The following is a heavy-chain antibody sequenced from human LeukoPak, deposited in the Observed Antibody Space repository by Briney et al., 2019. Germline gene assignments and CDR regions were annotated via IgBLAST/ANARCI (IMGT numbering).Heavy chain of an antibody. CDR3: ARDSFQTGIAAPGPV. J-gene: IGHJ6*04. CDR2: ISTYNGDT. CDR1: GYTFTSYG. D-gene: IGHD6-13*01. Sequence: ASVKVSCKASGYTFTSYGISWVRQAPGQGLEWMGWISTYNGDTNYAQKFQGRVTMTTDTSTSTAYMELRSLRSDDTAVYYCARDSFQTGIAAPGPVWGKGTTVTVSS. V-gene: IGHV1-18*01.